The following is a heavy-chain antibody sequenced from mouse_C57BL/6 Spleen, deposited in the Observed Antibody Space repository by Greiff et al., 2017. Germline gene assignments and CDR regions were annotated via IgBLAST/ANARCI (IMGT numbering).Heavy chain of an antibody. J-gene: IGHJ2*01. CDR2: IYPGDGDT. V-gene: IGHV1-82*01. CDR1: GYAFSSSW. D-gene: IGHD1-1*01. Sequence: QVQLQQSGPELVKPGASVTISCKASGYAFSSSWMNWVKQRPGKGLEWIGRIYPGDGDTNYNGKFKGKATLTADKSSSTAYMQLSSLTSEDSAVYFCARDTTVVPYFDYWGQGTTLTVSS. CDR3: ARDTTVVPYFDY.